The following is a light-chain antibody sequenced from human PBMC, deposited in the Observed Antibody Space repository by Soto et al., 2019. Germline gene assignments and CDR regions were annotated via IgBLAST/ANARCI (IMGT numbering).Light chain of an antibody. V-gene: IGKV3-11*01. J-gene: IGKJ5*01. Sequence: EIVLTQSPATLSLSPGERATLSCRASQSVSSYLAWYQQKPGQAPRLLIYDASNRATGIPARFSGSGSGTDFTLTISSLEPDDFAVYDCQQRINWSRSTCAQDTRLEI. CDR3: QQRINWSRST. CDR2: DAS. CDR1: QSVSSY.